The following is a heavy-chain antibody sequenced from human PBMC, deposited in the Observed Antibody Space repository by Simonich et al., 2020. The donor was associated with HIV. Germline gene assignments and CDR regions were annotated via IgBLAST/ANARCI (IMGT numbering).Heavy chain of an antibody. CDR3: ARGGPAGYFDF. J-gene: IGHJ4*02. Sequence: EVQLVESGGGLVQPGGSLRLSCAASGFTFSSYHMHWVRQATGKGLEWVSAIGTAGDTYYPGSVKVRFTSSRENANNSLYLQMNSLRAGDTAMYYCARGGPAGYFDFWGQGTLVTVPS. V-gene: IGHV3-13*01. CDR1: GFTFSSYH. CDR2: IGTAGDT.